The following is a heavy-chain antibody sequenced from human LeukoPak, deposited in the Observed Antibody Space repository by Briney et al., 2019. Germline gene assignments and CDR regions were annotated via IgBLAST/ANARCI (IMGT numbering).Heavy chain of an antibody. J-gene: IGHJ6*02. V-gene: IGHV1-69*01. CDR2: IIPIFGTA. D-gene: IGHD6-13*01. CDR1: GGTFSSYA. Sequence: ASVKVSCKASGGTFSSYAISWVRQAPGQGLEWMGGIIPIFGTANYAQKFQGRVTITADESTSTAYMELSSLRSEDTAVYYCARAGTGYSSSWYPAFDYYGMDVWGQGTTVTVFS. CDR3: ARAGTGYSSSWYPAFDYYGMDV.